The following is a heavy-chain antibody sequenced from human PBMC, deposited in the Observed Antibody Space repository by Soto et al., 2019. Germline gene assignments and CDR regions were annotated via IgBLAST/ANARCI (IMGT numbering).Heavy chain of an antibody. Sequence: GASVKVSCKASGYTFTSYGISWVRQAPGQGLEWMGWISAYNGNTNYAQKLQGRVTMTTDTSTSTAYMELRSLRSDDTAVYYCARWEEGYCSGGSCYLKFDPWGQGTLVTVSS. J-gene: IGHJ5*02. CDR1: GYTFTSYG. V-gene: IGHV1-18*01. CDR2: ISAYNGNT. CDR3: ARWEEGYCSGGSCYLKFDP. D-gene: IGHD2-15*01.